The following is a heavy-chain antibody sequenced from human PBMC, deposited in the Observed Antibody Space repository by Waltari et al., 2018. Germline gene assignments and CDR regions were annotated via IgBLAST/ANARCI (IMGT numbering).Heavy chain of an antibody. D-gene: IGHD6-6*01. CDR2: VNSEGTST. CDR1: GFSFRGYW. Sequence: EVQLVESGGGLVQPGGSLRLSCAASGFSFRGYWMHWVRQAPGKGLVWVSRVNSEGTSTSYADSVKGRFTISRDNAKNTLYLQMNSLRAEDTAVYYCTRSTSISNAFNIWGQGTMVTVSS. V-gene: IGHV3-74*01. CDR3: TRSTSISNAFNI. J-gene: IGHJ3*02.